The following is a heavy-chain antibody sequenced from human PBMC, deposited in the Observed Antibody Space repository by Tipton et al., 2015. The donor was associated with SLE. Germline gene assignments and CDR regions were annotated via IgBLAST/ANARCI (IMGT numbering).Heavy chain of an antibody. J-gene: IGHJ4*02. Sequence: TLSLTCTVSGTSISSYYWSWIRQPPGRELEWIGYISNSGSTNYNPSLKSRVTISGDTSKNQFSLKVRSVTAADTAVYYCAREYSGYDYRTFDHWGQGTLVTVSS. D-gene: IGHD5-12*01. V-gene: IGHV4-4*08. CDR3: AREYSGYDYRTFDH. CDR1: GTSISSYY. CDR2: ISNSGST.